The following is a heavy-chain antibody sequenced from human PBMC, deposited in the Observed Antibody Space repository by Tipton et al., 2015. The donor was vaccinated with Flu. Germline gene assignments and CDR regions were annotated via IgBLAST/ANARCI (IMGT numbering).Heavy chain of an antibody. CDR1: GGSISSYY. Sequence: TLSLTCTVSGGSISSYYWSWIRQPPGKGLEWIGYIYYSGSTNYNPSLKSRVTISVDTSKHPFSLKLSSVTAADTAVYYCARDRPNYYDYGMDVWGQGTTVTVSS. J-gene: IGHJ6*02. V-gene: IGHV4-59*01. CDR3: ARDRPNYYDYGMDV. CDR2: IYYSGST.